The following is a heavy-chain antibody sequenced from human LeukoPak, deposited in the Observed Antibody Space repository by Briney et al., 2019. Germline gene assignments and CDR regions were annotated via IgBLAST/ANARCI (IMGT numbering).Heavy chain of an antibody. CDR1: GGSISSHY. CDR2: IYYSRST. CDR3: ARAYSSSSGADDY. V-gene: IGHV4-59*11. J-gene: IGHJ4*02. Sequence: SETLSLTCTASGGSISSHYWSWIRQPPGEGLEWIGYIYYSRSTNYNPSLKSRVTITVDTSKNQFSLKLSSVTAADTAVYYCARAYSSSSGADDYWGQGTLVTVSS. D-gene: IGHD6-6*01.